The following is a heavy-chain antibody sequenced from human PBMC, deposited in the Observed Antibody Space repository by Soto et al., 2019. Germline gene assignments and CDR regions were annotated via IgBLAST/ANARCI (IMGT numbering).Heavy chain of an antibody. V-gene: IGHV3-23*01. CDR1: GFTFSSYA. CDR2: ISGSGGST. D-gene: IGHD2-2*02. Sequence: ELQLLESGGGLVQPGGSLRLSCVASGFTFSSYAMSWVRQAPGKGLEWVSTISGSGGSTYYADSVKGRFTISRDNSKNPLYLQMKSLRAEDTSVYYCAKDRGSGSTSWYNGWFDPWGQGTLVTVSS. J-gene: IGHJ5*02. CDR3: AKDRGSGSTSWYNGWFDP.